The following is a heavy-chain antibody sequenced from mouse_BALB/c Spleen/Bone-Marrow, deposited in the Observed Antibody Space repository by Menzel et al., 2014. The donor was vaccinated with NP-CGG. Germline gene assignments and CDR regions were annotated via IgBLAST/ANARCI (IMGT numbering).Heavy chain of an antibody. J-gene: IGHJ4*01. CDR2: IDPANGNT. CDR3: ARSRDYGSSYYAMDY. CDR1: GFNIKDTY. D-gene: IGHD1-1*01. Sequence: EVQLQQSGAELVKPGASVMLSCTASGFNIKDTYMHWVKQRPEQGLEWIGRIDPANGNTKYDPKFQGKATITADTSSNTAYLQPSSLTSEDTAVYYCARSRDYGSSYYAMDYWGQGTSVTVSS. V-gene: IGHV14-3*02.